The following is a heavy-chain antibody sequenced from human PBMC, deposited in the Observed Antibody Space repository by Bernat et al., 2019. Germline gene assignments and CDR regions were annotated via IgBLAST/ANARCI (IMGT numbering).Heavy chain of an antibody. Sequence: EVQLVESGGGLVKPGGSLRLSCAASGFTFSSYSMNWVRQAPGKGLEWVSSISSSSSYIYYADSVKGRFTISRDNAKNSLYLQMNSLRAEDTAVYYCARDLAVAGYFTPHDYWGQGTLVTVSS. V-gene: IGHV3-21*01. CDR2: ISSSSSYI. CDR1: GFTFSSYS. J-gene: IGHJ4*02. CDR3: ARDLAVAGYFTPHDY. D-gene: IGHD6-19*01.